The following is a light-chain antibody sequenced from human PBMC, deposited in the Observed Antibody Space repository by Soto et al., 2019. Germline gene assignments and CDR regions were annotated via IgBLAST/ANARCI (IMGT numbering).Light chain of an antibody. V-gene: IGKV3-20*01. CDR2: GAS. CDR3: QQYGSSYT. Sequence: EIVLTQSPGTLSLSPGARATLSCRASQTVSSNYLAWYQQKPGQAPRLLIYGASIRATDIPDRFSGSGSETDFTLTISRLEPEDFAVYYCQQYGSSYTFGQGTKLEIK. CDR1: QTVSSNY. J-gene: IGKJ2*01.